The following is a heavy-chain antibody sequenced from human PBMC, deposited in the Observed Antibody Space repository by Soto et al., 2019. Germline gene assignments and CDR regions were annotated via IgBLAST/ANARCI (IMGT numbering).Heavy chain of an antibody. Sequence: ETLSLTCTVSGGSVTNSSYYWGWIRQSPGKGLEWIGSVYYRGRSYSKSSVKSRVTISVDTSKNQFSLDLNSVTASDTAVHFCVSQRTTVTTQAYFDYWGPGALVTVSS. CDR1: GGSVTNSSYY. D-gene: IGHD4-4*01. J-gene: IGHJ4*02. V-gene: IGHV4-39*01. CDR2: VYYRGRS. CDR3: VSQRTTVTTQAYFDY.